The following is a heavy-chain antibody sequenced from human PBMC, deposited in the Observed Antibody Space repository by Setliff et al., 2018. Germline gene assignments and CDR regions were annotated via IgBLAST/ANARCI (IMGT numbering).Heavy chain of an antibody. D-gene: IGHD1-26*01. J-gene: IGHJ3*02. CDR2: ISSTITST. CDR1: GFTFSSSA. Sequence: GGSLRLSCAASGFTFSSSAMAWVRQAPGKGLEWVSAISSTITSTYYADSVKGRFTISRDNSKNTLYLQMNSLRAEDTAVYYCAKVGELLSSAFDIWGQGTMVTVSS. CDR3: AKVGELLSSAFDI. V-gene: IGHV3-23*01.